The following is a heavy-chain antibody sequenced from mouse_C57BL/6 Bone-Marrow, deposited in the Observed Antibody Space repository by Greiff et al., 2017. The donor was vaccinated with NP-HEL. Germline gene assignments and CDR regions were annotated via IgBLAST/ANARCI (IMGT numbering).Heavy chain of an antibody. CDR3: ARYDYYGKGY. CDR2: IRNKANGYTT. CDR1: GFTFTDYY. V-gene: IGHV7-3*01. J-gene: IGHJ2*01. D-gene: IGHD1-1*01. Sequence: EVKLVESGGGLVQPGGSLSLSCAASGFTFTDYYMSWVRQPPGKALEWLGFIRNKANGYTTEYSASVQGRFTISRDNSHSILYLQMNALRAEDSATYYCARYDYYGKGYWGQGTTLTVSS.